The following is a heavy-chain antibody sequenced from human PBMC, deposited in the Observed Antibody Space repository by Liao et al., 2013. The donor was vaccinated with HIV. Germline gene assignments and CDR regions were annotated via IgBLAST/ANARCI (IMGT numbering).Heavy chain of an antibody. CDR3: ARGTDFDY. D-gene: IGHD2-2*01. Sequence: QVYLQESGPGLVKPSETLSLTCTVSGGSISSYYWSWLRQSAGKGLEWIGRIHPTGNTNYNPSLKSRVSISVDSSTNRFSLLMTSVTAADTAVYYCARGTDFDYWGLGTRVTVSS. J-gene: IGHJ4*02. CDR2: IHPTGNT. V-gene: IGHV4-4*07. CDR1: GGSISSYY.